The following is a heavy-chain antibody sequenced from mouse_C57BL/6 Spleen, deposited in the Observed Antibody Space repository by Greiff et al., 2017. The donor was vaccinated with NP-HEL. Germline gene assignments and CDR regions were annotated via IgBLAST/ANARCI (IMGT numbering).Heavy chain of an antibody. D-gene: IGHD2-1*01. CDR2: IDPANGNT. J-gene: IGHJ2*01. CDR1: GFNIKNTS. CDR3: AREIYYGNYLDY. V-gene: IGHV14-3*01. Sequence: VQLQQSVAELVRPGASVKLSCTASGFNIKNTSMHWVKQRPDQGLEWIGRIDPANGNTTYAPKFQGKATITTDTSSNTAYLQLSSLTSEDTAIYYCAREIYYGNYLDYWGQGTTLTVSS.